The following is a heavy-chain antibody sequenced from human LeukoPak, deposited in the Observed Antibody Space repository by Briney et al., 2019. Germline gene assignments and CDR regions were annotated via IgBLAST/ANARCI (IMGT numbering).Heavy chain of an antibody. J-gene: IGHJ4*02. CDR3: ARGGSTTTMTTDFDY. CDR2: ISTSSSYI. Sequence: GGSLRLSCAASGFTFSSYTMHWVRQAPGKGLEWVSCISTSSSYIYYADSVKGRFTISRDNAKNSLYLQMNSLRAEDTAVYYCARGGSTTTMTTDFDYRGQGTLVTVSS. CDR1: GFTFSSYT. D-gene: IGHD4-17*01. V-gene: IGHV3-21*01.